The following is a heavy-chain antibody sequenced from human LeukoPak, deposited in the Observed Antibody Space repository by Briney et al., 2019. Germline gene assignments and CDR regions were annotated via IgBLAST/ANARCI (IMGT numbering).Heavy chain of an antibody. D-gene: IGHD5-18*01. Sequence: ASVKVSCKASGYTFTSYYMRWVRQAPGQGLEWMGIINPSGGSTSYAQKFQGRVTMTRDMSTSTVYMELSSLRSEDTAVYYCARPGYSYGYFDYWGQGTLVTVSS. J-gene: IGHJ4*02. CDR3: ARPGYSYGYFDY. CDR2: INPSGGST. CDR1: GYTFTSYY. V-gene: IGHV1-46*01.